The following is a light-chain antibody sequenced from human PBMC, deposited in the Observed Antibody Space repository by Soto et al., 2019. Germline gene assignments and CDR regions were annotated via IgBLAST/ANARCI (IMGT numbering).Light chain of an antibody. CDR2: DAS. CDR1: QSISRY. CDR3: QQRGNWPS. J-gene: IGKJ4*01. V-gene: IGKV3-11*01. Sequence: EIVVTHSPATLSVSPGERATLSCRASQSISRYLAWYQQKPGQAPRLLIYDASNRATGIPARFSGSGSGTDFTLTISSLEPEDFAVYYCQQRGNWPSFGGGTKVDIK.